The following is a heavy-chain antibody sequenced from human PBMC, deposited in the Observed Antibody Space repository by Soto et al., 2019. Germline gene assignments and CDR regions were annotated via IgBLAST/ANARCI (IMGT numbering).Heavy chain of an antibody. V-gene: IGHV4-39*01. D-gene: IGHD2-15*01. CDR3: ARHHTVVSSDAFDP. Sequence: PSETLSLTCTVSGGSISSSSYYWGWIRQPPGKGLEWIGSIYYSGSTYYNPSLKSRVTISVDTSKNQFSLKLSSVTAADTAVYYCARHHTVVSSDAFDPWGQGTLVTVSS. CDR1: GGSISSSSYY. J-gene: IGHJ5*02. CDR2: IYYSGST.